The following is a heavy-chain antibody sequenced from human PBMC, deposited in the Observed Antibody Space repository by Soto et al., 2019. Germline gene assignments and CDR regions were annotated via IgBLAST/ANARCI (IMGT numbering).Heavy chain of an antibody. D-gene: IGHD1-26*01. V-gene: IGHV1-46*01. CDR3: ARDQLVGAYDY. Sequence: ASVKVSCKASGYTFTSYYMHWVRQAPGQGLEWMGIINPSGGSTSYAQKFQGRVTMTRDTSTSTVYMELSSLRSEDTAVYHCARDQLVGAYDYWGQGTLVTVSS. J-gene: IGHJ4*02. CDR1: GYTFTSYY. CDR2: INPSGGST.